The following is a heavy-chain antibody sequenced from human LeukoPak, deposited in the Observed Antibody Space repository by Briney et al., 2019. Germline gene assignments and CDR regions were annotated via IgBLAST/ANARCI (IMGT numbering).Heavy chain of an antibody. Sequence: GGSLRLSCAASGFTFSSYSMNWVRQAPGKGLEWVSSISSSSSYIYYADSVKGRFTISRDNAKNSLYLQMNSLRAEDTAVYYCARALASSTKGPPPGQHWGQGTLVTVSS. D-gene: IGHD2-2*01. CDR1: GFTFSSYS. CDR3: ARALASSTKGPPPGQH. CDR2: ISSSSSYI. V-gene: IGHV3-21*01. J-gene: IGHJ1*01.